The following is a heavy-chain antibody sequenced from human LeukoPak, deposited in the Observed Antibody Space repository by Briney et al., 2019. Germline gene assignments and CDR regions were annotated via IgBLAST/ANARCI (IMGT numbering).Heavy chain of an antibody. CDR2: ISSSASTI. CDR1: GFTLTNYA. V-gene: IGHV3-11*01. D-gene: IGHD3-22*01. CDR3: ARYNYDSSGYHFDY. J-gene: IGHJ4*02. Sequence: GGSLRLSCAASGFTLTNYAMSWVRQSPGKGLEWVSYISSSASTIYYADSVKGRFTISRDNAKNSLYLQMNSLRAEDTAVYYCARYNYDSSGYHFDYWGQGTLVTVSS.